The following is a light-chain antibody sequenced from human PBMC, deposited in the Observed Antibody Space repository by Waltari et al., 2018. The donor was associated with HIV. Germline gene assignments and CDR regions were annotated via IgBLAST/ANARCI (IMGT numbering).Light chain of an antibody. CDR2: DVN. V-gene: IGLV2-11*01. CDR1: SSDVGGYNY. J-gene: IGLJ3*02. Sequence: QSALTQPHSVSGSPGQSVTISCTGTSSDVGGYNYVSWYQQHLGKAPKLMIYDVNKRPSGVPDRFSGSKSGNTASLTISGLQAEDEADYYCYSYAGSYTHWVFGGGTKLTVL. CDR3: YSYAGSYTHWV.